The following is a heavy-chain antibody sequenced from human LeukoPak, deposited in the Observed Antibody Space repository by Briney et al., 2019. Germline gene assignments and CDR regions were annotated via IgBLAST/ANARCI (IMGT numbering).Heavy chain of an antibody. CDR1: GYSLSSGYY. J-gene: IGHJ4*02. CDR3: VSNWRSSGYYYGY. D-gene: IGHD3-22*01. CDR2: IYHSGNN. V-gene: IGHV4-38-2*02. Sequence: PSETLSLTCTVSGYSLSSGYYWGWIRQPPGKGLEWIGNIYHSGNNYYNPSLKSRVTISVDTSKNQFSLKLSSVTAADTALYYCVSNWRSSGYYYGYWGQGTLVTVSS.